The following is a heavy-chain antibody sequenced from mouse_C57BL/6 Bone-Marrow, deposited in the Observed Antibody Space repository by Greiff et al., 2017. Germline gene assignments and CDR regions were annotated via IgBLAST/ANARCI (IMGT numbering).Heavy chain of an antibody. D-gene: IGHD1-1*01. CDR2: IHPNSGST. CDR1: GYTFTSYW. J-gene: IGHJ2*01. V-gene: IGHV1-64*01. CDR3: ARSPITTVVDNY. Sequence: QVHVKQPGAELVKPGASVKLSCKASGYTFTSYWMHWVKQRPGQGLEWIGMIHPNSGSTNYNEKFKSKATLTVDKSSSTAYMQLSSLTSEDSAVYYCARSPITTVVDNYWGQGTTLTVSS.